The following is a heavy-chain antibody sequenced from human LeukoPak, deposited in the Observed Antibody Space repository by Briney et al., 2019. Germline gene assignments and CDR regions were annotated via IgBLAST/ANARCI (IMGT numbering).Heavy chain of an antibody. Sequence: ETLSLTCAVYGGSFSGYYWSWIRQPPGKGLEWIGEINHSGSTNYNPSLKSRVTISVDTSKNQFSLKLSSVTAADTAVYYCARWGIVVVPAAKSSGLGGTWFDPWGQGTLVTVSS. D-gene: IGHD2-2*01. V-gene: IGHV4-34*01. CDR3: ARWGIVVVPAAKSSGLGGTWFDP. CDR1: GGSFSGYY. J-gene: IGHJ5*02. CDR2: INHSGST.